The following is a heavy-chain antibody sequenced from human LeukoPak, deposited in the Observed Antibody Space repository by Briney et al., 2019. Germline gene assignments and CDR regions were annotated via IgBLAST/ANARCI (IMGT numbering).Heavy chain of an antibody. V-gene: IGHV4-39*07. D-gene: IGHD6-19*01. Sequence: SETLFLTCIVSGDSISSSDFYWGWIRRPPGKGLEWIGEINHSGSTNYNPSLKSRVTISVDTSKNQFSLKLSSVTAADTAVYYCARRKAVAAPEYYFDYWGQGTLVTVSS. CDR1: GDSISSSDFY. J-gene: IGHJ4*02. CDR2: INHSGST. CDR3: ARRKAVAAPEYYFDY.